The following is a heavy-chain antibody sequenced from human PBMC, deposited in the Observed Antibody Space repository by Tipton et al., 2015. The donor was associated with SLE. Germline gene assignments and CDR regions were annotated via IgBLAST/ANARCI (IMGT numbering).Heavy chain of an antibody. CDR1: GYTFANYG. CDR3: ARECSGTGCLDY. CDR2: ISPRNGDT. Sequence: QSGPEVRKPGASVKVSCRTSGYTFANYGISWLRQAPGQGLEWMGWISPRNGDTKYAQSFQDRVTMTTDTSTSTSYMELKSPRSDDTAIYYCARECSGTGCLDYWGRGTLVTVSS. V-gene: IGHV1-18*04. J-gene: IGHJ4*02. D-gene: IGHD2-8*02.